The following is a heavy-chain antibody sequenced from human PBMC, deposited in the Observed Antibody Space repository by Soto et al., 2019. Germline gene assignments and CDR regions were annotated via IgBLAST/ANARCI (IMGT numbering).Heavy chain of an antibody. CDR2: ISSSSSHI. CDR3: ATTAAPQYDYDAAYNWFDP. D-gene: IGHD3-22*01. V-gene: IGHV3-21*01. CDR1: GFTFSSYS. Sequence: GGSLRLSCAASGFTFSSYSMNWVRQAPGKGLEWVSSISSSSSHIYYADSVKGRFTISRDNAKNSLYLQMNSLRAEDTAIYYCATTAAPQYDYDAAYNWFDPWGHGTLVTVSS. J-gene: IGHJ5*02.